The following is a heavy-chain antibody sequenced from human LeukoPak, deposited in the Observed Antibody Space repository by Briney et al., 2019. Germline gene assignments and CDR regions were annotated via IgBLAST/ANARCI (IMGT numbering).Heavy chain of an antibody. CDR1: GFTFSSYA. Sequence: QPGRSLRLSCAASGFTFSSYAMHWVRQAPGKGLEWVAVISYDGSNKYYADSVKGRFTISRDNSKNTLYLQMNSLRAEDTAVYYCARGGNQTYYYDGSGYYPFDYWGQGTLVTVSS. J-gene: IGHJ4*02. V-gene: IGHV3-30*04. CDR2: ISYDGSNK. CDR3: ARGGNQTYYYDGSGYYPFDY. D-gene: IGHD3-22*01.